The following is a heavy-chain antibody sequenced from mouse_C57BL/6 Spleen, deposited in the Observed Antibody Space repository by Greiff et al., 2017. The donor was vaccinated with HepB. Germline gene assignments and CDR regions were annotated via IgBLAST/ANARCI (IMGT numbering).Heavy chain of an antibody. CDR3: ASEFYYYGSSPYYYAIDY. D-gene: IGHD1-1*01. Sequence: QVHVKQPGTELVKPGASVKLSCKASGYTFTSYWMHWVKQRPGQGLEWIGNINPSNGGTNYNEKFKSKATMTVDKSSSTAYMQLSSLTSEDSAVYYCASEFYYYGSSPYYYAIDYWGQGTSVTVSS. J-gene: IGHJ4*01. CDR2: INPSNGGT. V-gene: IGHV1-53*01. CDR1: GYTFTSYW.